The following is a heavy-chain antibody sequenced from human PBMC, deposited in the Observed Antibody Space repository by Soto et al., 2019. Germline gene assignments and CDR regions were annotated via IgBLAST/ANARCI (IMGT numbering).Heavy chain of an antibody. Sequence: PSENLSLTCAISGDSINSSHSWTWVRQPPGEGLEWIGEAHHGGTNSNPSLKTRVTILLDKSKNQFSLKLNSVTAADTAIYYCARERVSWFGDLLPLGLDVWGQGTMVTVSS. CDR3: ARERVSWFGDLLPLGLDV. CDR1: GDSINSSHS. V-gene: IGHV4-4*02. D-gene: IGHD3-10*01. J-gene: IGHJ6*02. CDR2: AHHGGT.